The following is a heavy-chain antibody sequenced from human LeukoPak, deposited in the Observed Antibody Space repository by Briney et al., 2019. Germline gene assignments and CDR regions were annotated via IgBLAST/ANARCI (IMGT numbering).Heavy chain of an antibody. Sequence: PSETLSLTCAVYGGSFSGYYWSWIRQPPGKGLEWIGSIYYSGSTYYNPSLKSRVTISVDTSKNQFSLKLSSVTAADTAVYYCARHNRSSTSCYDYWGQGTLVTVSS. V-gene: IGHV4-34*01. D-gene: IGHD2-2*01. CDR3: ARHNRSSTSCYDY. CDR1: GGSFSGYY. J-gene: IGHJ4*02. CDR2: IYYSGST.